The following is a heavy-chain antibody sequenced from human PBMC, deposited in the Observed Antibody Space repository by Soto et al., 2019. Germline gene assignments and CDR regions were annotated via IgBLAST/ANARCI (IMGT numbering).Heavy chain of an antibody. CDR3: ARESEEIFGNYYYMDV. CDR1: GYTFTGYY. CDR2: INPNSGGT. Sequence: ASVKVSCKASGYTFTGYYMHWVRQAPGQGLEWMGWINPNSGGTNYAQKFQGWVTMTRDTSISTAYMELSRLRFDDTAVYYCARESEEIFGNYYYMDVWGKGTTVTVSS. J-gene: IGHJ6*03. V-gene: IGHV1-2*04. D-gene: IGHD3-3*01.